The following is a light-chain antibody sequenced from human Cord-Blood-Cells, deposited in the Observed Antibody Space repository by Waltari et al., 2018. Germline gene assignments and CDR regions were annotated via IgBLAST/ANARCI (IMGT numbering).Light chain of an antibody. CDR3: CSYAGSLWV. CDR1: SSDVGSYNL. J-gene: IGLJ3*02. CDR2: EGS. V-gene: IGLV2-23*01. Sequence: QSALTQPASVSGSPGQSITIPCTGTSSDVGSYNLVSWYQQHPGKAPKLMIYEGSKRPSGVSNRFSGSKSGNTASLTISGLQAEDEADYYCCSYAGSLWVFGGGTKLTVL.